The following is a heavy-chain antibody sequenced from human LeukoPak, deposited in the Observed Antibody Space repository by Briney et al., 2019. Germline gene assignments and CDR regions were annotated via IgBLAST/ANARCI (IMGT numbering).Heavy chain of an antibody. Sequence: SETLSLTCTVSGGSISTYYWSWIRQPPGKGLEWIGYIYYSGSTNYNPSLQSRVTISVDTSKNQFSLKFNSVTVADTAVYYCARVSKYSSSWYFFDSWGQGTLVTVSS. CDR2: IYYSGST. D-gene: IGHD6-13*01. CDR3: ARVSKYSSSWYFFDS. CDR1: GGSISTYY. J-gene: IGHJ4*02. V-gene: IGHV4-59*01.